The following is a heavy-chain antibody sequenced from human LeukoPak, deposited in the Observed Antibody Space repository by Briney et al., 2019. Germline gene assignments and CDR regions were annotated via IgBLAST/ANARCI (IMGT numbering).Heavy chain of an antibody. CDR1: GGSISSYY. CDR2: IHNSERT. Sequence: SETLSLTCTVSGGSISSYYWSWIRQSPGKGLEWIGYIHNSERTNYNPSLKSRVTGFVDTSKNQVSLRLSSVTAADTAVYYCARHGTISSESYFDYWGQGALVTVSS. CDR3: ARHGTISSESYFDY. D-gene: IGHD1-14*01. J-gene: IGHJ4*02. V-gene: IGHV4-59*08.